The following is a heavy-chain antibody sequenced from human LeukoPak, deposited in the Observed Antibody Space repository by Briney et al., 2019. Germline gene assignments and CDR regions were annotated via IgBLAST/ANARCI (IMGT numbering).Heavy chain of an antibody. D-gene: IGHD1-1*01. CDR3: AKERYNWNGRGAFDI. Sequence: PGGSLRLSCAASGFTFSSYGMHWVRQAPGKGLEWVAVISYDGSNKYYADSVKGRFTISSDNSKNTLYLQMNSLRAEDTAVDYCAKERYNWNGRGAFDIWGQGTMVTVSS. CDR2: ISYDGSNK. CDR1: GFTFSSYG. V-gene: IGHV3-30*18. J-gene: IGHJ3*02.